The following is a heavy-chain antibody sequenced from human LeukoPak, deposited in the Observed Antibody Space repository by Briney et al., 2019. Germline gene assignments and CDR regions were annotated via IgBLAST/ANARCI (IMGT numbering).Heavy chain of an antibody. J-gene: IGHJ4*02. CDR3: ARDLWYDSSVQDYYFDY. D-gene: IGHD3-22*01. Sequence: ASVKVSCKASGGTFSNYAISWVRQAPGQGLECMGGIIPIFDTANYAQKFQGRVTITADESTSTVYMELSSLRSEDTAVYYCARDLWYDSSVQDYYFDYWGQGTLVTVSS. CDR2: IIPIFDTA. CDR1: GGTFSNYA. V-gene: IGHV1-69*13.